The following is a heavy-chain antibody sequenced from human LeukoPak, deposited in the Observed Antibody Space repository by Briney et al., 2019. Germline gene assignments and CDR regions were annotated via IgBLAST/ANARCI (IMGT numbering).Heavy chain of an antibody. CDR1: GYTFTSYD. J-gene: IGHJ4*02. CDR2: ISAYNGNT. D-gene: IGHD4-17*01. Sequence: GASVKVSCKASGYTFTSYDINWVRQATGQGLEWMGWISAYNGNTNYAQKLQGRVTMTTDTSTSTAYMELRSLRSDDTAVYYCARDQSAFSVGDYVLSENMLDYWGQGTLVTVSS. CDR3: ARDQSAFSVGDYVLSENMLDY. V-gene: IGHV1-18*01.